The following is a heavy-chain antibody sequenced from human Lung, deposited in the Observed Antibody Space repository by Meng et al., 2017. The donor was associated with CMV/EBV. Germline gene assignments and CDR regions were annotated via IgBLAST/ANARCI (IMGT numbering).Heavy chain of an antibody. Sequence: ESCTVFVKPSQPLSLTCTVSGGYIGSGGYYWSGIRQNPGKGLEWIEYIYYTGSTFYNPSLKSRVTISVDTSKNQFSLKLIPATAADTAVYYCAREAGRDGYATPKLDYWGQGTLVTVSS. CDR3: AREAGRDGYATPKLDY. CDR1: GGYIGSGGYY. V-gene: IGHV4-31*03. CDR2: IYYTGST. J-gene: IGHJ4*02. D-gene: IGHD5-24*01.